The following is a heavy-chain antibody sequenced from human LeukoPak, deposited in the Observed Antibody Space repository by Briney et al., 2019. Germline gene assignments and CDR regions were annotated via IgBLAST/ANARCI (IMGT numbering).Heavy chain of an antibody. CDR2: IDYSGST. V-gene: IGHV4-30-4*08. CDR1: GGSISSGDYY. J-gene: IGHJ6*04. D-gene: IGHD3-3*01. Sequence: SQTLSLTCTVSGGSISSGDYYWSWIRQRPGKGLEWIGYIDYSGSTYYNPSLKSRVTISVDTSKNQLSLKLSSVTAAETAVYYCARDFWSGYYPLDVWGKGTTVTVSS. CDR3: ARDFWSGYYPLDV.